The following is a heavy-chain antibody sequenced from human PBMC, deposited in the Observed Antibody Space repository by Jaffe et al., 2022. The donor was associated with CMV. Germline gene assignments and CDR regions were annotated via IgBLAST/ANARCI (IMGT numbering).Heavy chain of an antibody. CDR2: INHSGST. Sequence: QVQLQQWGAGLLKPSETLSLTCAVYGGSFSGYYWSWIRQPPGKGLEWIGEINHSGSTNYNPSLKSRVTISVDTSKNQFSLKLSSVTAADTAVYYCARGSPDIVVVVAATDAFDIWGQGTMVTVSS. J-gene: IGHJ3*02. V-gene: IGHV4-34*01. CDR1: GGSFSGYY. CDR3: ARGSPDIVVVVAATDAFDI. D-gene: IGHD2-15*01.